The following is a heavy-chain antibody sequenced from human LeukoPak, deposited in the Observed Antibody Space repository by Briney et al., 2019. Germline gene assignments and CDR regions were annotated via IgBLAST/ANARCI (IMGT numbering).Heavy chain of an antibody. Sequence: SETLSLTCVVSGYSITSGFLWGWIRQPPGKGLDWIGSIYHSGTTYYNPSLESRVTISVDMSKNQFSLKLSSVTAADTAVYYCARGWGATATTGPSDYWGQGTLVTVSS. J-gene: IGHJ4*02. V-gene: IGHV4-38-2*01. CDR2: IYHSGTT. CDR1: GYSITSGFL. D-gene: IGHD4-17*01. CDR3: ARGWGATATTGPSDY.